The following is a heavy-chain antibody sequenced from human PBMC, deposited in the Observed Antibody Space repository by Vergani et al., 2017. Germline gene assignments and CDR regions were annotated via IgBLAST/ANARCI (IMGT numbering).Heavy chain of an antibody. CDR2: ISGSVGST. Sequence: EVQLLESGGGLVQPGGSLRLSCAASGFTFSSYAMSWVRQAPGKGLEWVSAISGSVGSTYYADSVKGRFIISRDNTNNSLFLQWRSLRAEDAAVYYCARDCNSGSCPDNYGMDVWGQGATVTVSS. D-gene: IGHD2-15*01. J-gene: IGHJ6*02. CDR1: GFTFSSYA. CDR3: ARDCNSGSCPDNYGMDV. V-gene: IGHV3-23*01.